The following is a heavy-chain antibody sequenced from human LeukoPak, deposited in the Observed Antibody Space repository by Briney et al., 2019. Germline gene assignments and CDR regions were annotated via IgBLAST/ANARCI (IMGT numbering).Heavy chain of an antibody. CDR2: ISSSSSYI. D-gene: IGHD2-2*01. CDR1: GFTFSSHS. J-gene: IGHJ6*03. CDR3: ARPEGYCSSTSCQYYYYYYMDV. V-gene: IGHV3-21*01. Sequence: GGSLRLSCAASGFTFSSHSMNWVRPAPGKGLEWVSSISSSSSYIYYADSVKGRFTISRDNAKHSLYLQMNSLRAEDTAVYYCARPEGYCSSTSCQYYYYYYMDVWGKGTTVTVSS.